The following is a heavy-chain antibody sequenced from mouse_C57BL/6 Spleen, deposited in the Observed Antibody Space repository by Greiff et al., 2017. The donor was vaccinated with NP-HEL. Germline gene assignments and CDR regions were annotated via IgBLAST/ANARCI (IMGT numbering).Heavy chain of an antibody. D-gene: IGHD1-1*01. V-gene: IGHV1-52*01. J-gene: IGHJ1*03. Sequence: QVHVKQPGAELVRPGSSVKLSCKASGYTFTSYWMHWVKQRPIQGLEWIGNIDPSDSETHYNQKFKDKATLTVDKSSSTAYMQLSSLTSEDSAVYYCARSPTVVARWYFDVWGTGTTVTVSS. CDR2: IDPSDSET. CDR1: GYTFTSYW. CDR3: ARSPTVVARWYFDV.